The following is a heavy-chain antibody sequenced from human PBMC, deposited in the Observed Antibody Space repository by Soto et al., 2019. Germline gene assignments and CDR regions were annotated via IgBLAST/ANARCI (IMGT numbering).Heavy chain of an antibody. CDR2: IYYSGIT. V-gene: IGHV4-39*01. J-gene: IGHJ4*02. Sequence: SETLSLTCTVSGVSISNSSYYWGWIRRPPGKGLEWIGTIYYSGITYYNPSLKSRVTIPVDTSKSQFSLKLTSVTAADTAVYYCARHGSNWGQGTLVTVSS. CDR3: ARHGSN. CDR1: GVSISNSSYY.